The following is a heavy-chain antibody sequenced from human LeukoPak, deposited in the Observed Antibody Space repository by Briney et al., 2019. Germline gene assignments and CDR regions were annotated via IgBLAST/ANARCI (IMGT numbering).Heavy chain of an antibody. D-gene: IGHD1-1*01. CDR3: ARGYVAAKDPLPYYFDY. Sequence: GASVKVSCKASGYTFTSYYMHWVRQAPGQGLEWMGIINPSGGSTSYAQKFQGRVTMTRDTSTSTVYMELSSLRPEDTAVYYCARGYVAAKDPLPYYFDYWGQGTLVTVSS. CDR2: INPSGGST. J-gene: IGHJ4*02. CDR1: GYTFTSYY. V-gene: IGHV1-46*01.